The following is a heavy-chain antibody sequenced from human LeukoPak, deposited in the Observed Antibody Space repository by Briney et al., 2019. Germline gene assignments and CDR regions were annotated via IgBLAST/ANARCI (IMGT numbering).Heavy chain of an antibody. CDR3: AREIGRLDY. V-gene: IGHV3-23*01. CDR2: ISGSGDTS. CDR1: GFTFSTFA. D-gene: IGHD3-10*01. Sequence: GGSLRLSCAASGFTFSTFAMSWVRQAPGKWLEWVSVISGSGDTSYYADSVRGRFTIFRDNSKNTLFLQMNSLRAEDTAVYYCAREIGRLDYWGQGTLVTVSS. J-gene: IGHJ4*02.